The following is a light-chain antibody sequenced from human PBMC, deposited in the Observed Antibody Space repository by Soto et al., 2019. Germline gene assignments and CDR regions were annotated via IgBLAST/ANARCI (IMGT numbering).Light chain of an antibody. Sequence: QSVLTQPSSVSGSPGQSITISCTGTSSDVGSYNLVSWYQQHPGKAPKRMIYEGSKRPSGVSNRFSGSKSGNTASLTISGLQAEDEADYYCCSYAGSSTFYVFGTGTKVTVL. CDR3: CSYAGSSTFYV. V-gene: IGLV2-23*01. J-gene: IGLJ1*01. CDR2: EGS. CDR1: SSDVGSYNL.